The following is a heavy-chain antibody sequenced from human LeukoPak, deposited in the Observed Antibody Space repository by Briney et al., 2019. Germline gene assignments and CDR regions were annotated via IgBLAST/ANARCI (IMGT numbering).Heavy chain of an antibody. V-gene: IGHV4-39*01. J-gene: IGHJ4*02. CDR2: IYYSGST. D-gene: IGHD1-26*01. CDR3: ARRYSGTNFDY. Sequence: SETLSLTCTVSGGSISSSSYYRGWIRQPPGKGLEWIGSIYYSGSTYYNPSLKSRVTISVDTSKNQFSLKLSSVTAADTAVYYCARRYSGTNFDYWGQGTLVTVSS. CDR1: GGSISSSSYY.